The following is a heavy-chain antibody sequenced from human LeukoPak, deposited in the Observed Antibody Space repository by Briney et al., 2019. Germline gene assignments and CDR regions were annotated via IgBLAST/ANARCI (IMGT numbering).Heavy chain of an antibody. CDR1: GGSISSSSYY. J-gene: IGHJ4*02. CDR2: IYYSGST. V-gene: IGHV4-39*01. Sequence: SETLSLTCTVSGGSISSSSYYWGWIRQPPGKGLEWIGSIYYSGSTYYNPSLKSRVTISVDTSKNQFSLKLSSVTAADTAVYYCAVTAVAGLVASHPFDYWGQGTLVTVSS. CDR3: AVTAVAGLVASHPFDY. D-gene: IGHD6-19*01.